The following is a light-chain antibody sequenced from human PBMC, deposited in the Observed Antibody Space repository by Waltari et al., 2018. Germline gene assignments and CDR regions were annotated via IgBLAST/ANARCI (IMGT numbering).Light chain of an antibody. CDR2: WAS. J-gene: IGKJ2*01. CDR1: RVLYGSDNKNY. V-gene: IGKV4-1*01. Sequence: RVLYGSDNKNYLAWYRQKPGQPPNLLIYWASTRESGVPGRFSGSGSGTDFTLTSSSLQAEDVAVYYCQQYYSTPYTFGQGTKLEIK. CDR3: QQYYSTPYT.